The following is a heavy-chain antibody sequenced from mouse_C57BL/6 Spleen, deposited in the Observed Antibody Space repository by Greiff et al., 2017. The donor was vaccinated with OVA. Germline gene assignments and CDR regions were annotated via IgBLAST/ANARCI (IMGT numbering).Heavy chain of an antibody. CDR1: GYSITSGYD. V-gene: IGHV3-1*01. J-gene: IGHJ1*03. D-gene: IGHD2-5*01. CDR3: ARDSNWTYWYFDV. CDR2: ISYSGRT. Sequence: VQLKESGPGMVKPSQSLSLTCTVTGYSITSGYDWHWIRHFPGNKLEWMGYISYSGRTNYNPSLKSRISITHDTSKNHFFLKLNSVTTEDTATYYCARDSNWTYWYFDVWGTGTTVTVSS.